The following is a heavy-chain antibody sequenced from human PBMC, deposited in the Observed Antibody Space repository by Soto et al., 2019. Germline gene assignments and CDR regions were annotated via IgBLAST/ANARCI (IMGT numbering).Heavy chain of an antibody. CDR2: VYPRDSDT. Sequence: GESLKISCKASGYIFIDYWIGWVRQMPGKGLEWMGIVYPRDSDTRYSPSFQGQVTISADRSTGTAFLQWRSLKASDTALYYCARPPLPGYSIHFNSWGQRTLVTVCS. CDR3: ARPPLPGYSIHFNS. J-gene: IGHJ4*02. D-gene: IGHD2-15*01. CDR1: GYIFIDYW. V-gene: IGHV5-51*01.